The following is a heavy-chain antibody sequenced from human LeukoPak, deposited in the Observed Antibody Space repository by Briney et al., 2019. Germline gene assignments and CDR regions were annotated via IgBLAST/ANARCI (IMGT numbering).Heavy chain of an antibody. Sequence: GGSLRLSCAASGFTFSSYWMSWVRQAPGKGLEWVANIKQDGSEKYYVDSVKGRFTISRDNAKNSLYLQMNSLRAEDTAVYYCARGRVGYDYVWGSHYSPYFDYWGQGTLVTVSS. D-gene: IGHD3-16*01. V-gene: IGHV3-7*01. CDR3: ARGRVGYDYVWGSHYSPYFDY. J-gene: IGHJ4*02. CDR1: GFTFSSYW. CDR2: IKQDGSEK.